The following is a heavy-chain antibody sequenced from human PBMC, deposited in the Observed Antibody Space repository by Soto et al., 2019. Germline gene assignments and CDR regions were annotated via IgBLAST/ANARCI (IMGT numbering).Heavy chain of an antibody. J-gene: IGHJ5*02. Sequence: PSATLSLTCTVSGSAINSYYWTWIRQPAGEGREWIGRIYSSGSTKYNPSLQSRVTMSLDTSKNEFSLRLTSVTAADTAVYYCARGQRFSDWFDPWGQGTLVTVS. V-gene: IGHV4-4*07. CDR2: IYSSGST. CDR3: ARGQRFSDWFDP. D-gene: IGHD3-3*01. CDR1: GSAINSYY.